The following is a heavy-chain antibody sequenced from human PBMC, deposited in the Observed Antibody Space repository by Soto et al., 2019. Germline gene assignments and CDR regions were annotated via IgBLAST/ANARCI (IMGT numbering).Heavy chain of an antibody. CDR1: GFSFSAYG. D-gene: IGHD3-9*01. J-gene: IGHJ3*02. CDR2: IWNDGINK. Sequence: QVQLVESGGGVVQPGRSLRLSCEASGFSFSAYGMHWVRQAPGKGLEWVAVIWNDGINKYYADSVKGRFTISRDNSKNTLYLQMNSLRAEDRAVYYWARVLRSFDWDSALDIWGQGAMVTVSS. V-gene: IGHV3-33*01. CDR3: ARVLRSFDWDSALDI.